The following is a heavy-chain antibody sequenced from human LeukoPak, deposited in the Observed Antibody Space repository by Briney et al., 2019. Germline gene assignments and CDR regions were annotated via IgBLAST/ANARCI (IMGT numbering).Heavy chain of an antibody. Sequence: GIALRLSCAACVCTFSRYVMLWLRQAPGKGLEGESVLSQEGSKKFYADYVKGRFNISRHHSKNPRYLQMHGLIEQDTSVYSCANFPGLHPVPIDYRGPGTL. CDR2: LSQEGSKK. CDR1: VCTFSRYV. V-gene: IGHV3-30*18. J-gene: IGHJ4*02. CDR3: ANFPGLHPVPIDY. D-gene: IGHD5-24*01.